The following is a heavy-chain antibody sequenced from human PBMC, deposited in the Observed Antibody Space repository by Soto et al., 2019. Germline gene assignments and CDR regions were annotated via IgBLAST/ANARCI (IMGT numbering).Heavy chain of an antibody. CDR1: GGSISTYY. Sequence: QVQLRESGPGLVKPSDTLSLICTVSGGSISTYYWSWIRQPPGKGLEWIASVYYNGFTNNNPSLMSRVTMSVDTFRNQFSLRLNSVTAADTAMYYCARVSYDLVYYFDFWGQGTLVTVSS. V-gene: IGHV4-59*07. D-gene: IGHD3-16*01. CDR3: ARVSYDLVYYFDF. CDR2: VYYNGFT. J-gene: IGHJ4*02.